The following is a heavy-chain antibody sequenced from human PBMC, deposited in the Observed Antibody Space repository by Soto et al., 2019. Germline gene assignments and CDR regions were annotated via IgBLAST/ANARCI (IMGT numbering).Heavy chain of an antibody. CDR3: ARDGVDCSGGSCYSDWFDP. Sequence: ASVKVSCKASGYTFTSYGISWVRQAPGQGLEWMGWISAYNGNTNYAQKLQGRVTMTTDTSTSTAYMELRSLRSDDTAVHYCARDGVDCSGGSCYSDWFDPWGQGTLVTVSS. CDR2: ISAYNGNT. D-gene: IGHD2-15*01. J-gene: IGHJ5*02. CDR1: GYTFTSYG. V-gene: IGHV1-18*04.